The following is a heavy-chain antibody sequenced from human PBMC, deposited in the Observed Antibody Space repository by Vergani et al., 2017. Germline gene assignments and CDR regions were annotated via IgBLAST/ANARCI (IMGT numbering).Heavy chain of an antibody. J-gene: IGHJ4*02. CDR2: MKEDGADK. CDR1: GFKLDEYW. Sequence: EVHLVESGGGLVQPGGSLRLSCVGSGFKLDEYWMSWVRQAPGKGLEWVADMKEDGADKKYVDSAKGRFTISRDNAKNSLYLQMNSLRAEDTAVYYCARDLFYYDSSGYYSGFFDYWGQGTLVTVSS. D-gene: IGHD3-22*01. CDR3: ARDLFYYDSSGYYSGFFDY. V-gene: IGHV3-7*01.